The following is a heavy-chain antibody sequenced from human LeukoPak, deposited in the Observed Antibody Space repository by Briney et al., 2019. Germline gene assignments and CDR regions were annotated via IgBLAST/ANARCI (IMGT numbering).Heavy chain of an antibody. CDR1: GFTFSSYG. CDR3: AKDGLGYCSSTSCYTDY. Sequence: PGGYLRLSCAASGFTFSSYGMHWVRQAPGKGLEWVAFIRYDGSNKYYADSVKGRFTISRDNSKNTLYLQMNSLRAEDTAVYYCAKDGLGYCSSTSCYTDYWGQGTLVTVSS. D-gene: IGHD2-2*02. J-gene: IGHJ4*02. CDR2: IRYDGSNK. V-gene: IGHV3-30*02.